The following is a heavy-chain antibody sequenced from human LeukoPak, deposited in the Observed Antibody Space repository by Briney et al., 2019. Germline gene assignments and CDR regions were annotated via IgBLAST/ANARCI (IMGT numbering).Heavy chain of an antibody. CDR2: VYASGST. J-gene: IGHJ5*02. CDR1: GGSLSTYS. CDR3: ARGWIQIWTAGWFDP. D-gene: IGHD5-18*01. V-gene: IGHV4-4*07. Sequence: SETLSLTCTVAGGSLSTYSWAWLRQPAGKGLEWIGRVYASGSTNCNPSLKSRVTLSVDTSKNQFSLKLSSVTAADTAVYYCARGWIQIWTAGWFDPWGQGTLVTVSS.